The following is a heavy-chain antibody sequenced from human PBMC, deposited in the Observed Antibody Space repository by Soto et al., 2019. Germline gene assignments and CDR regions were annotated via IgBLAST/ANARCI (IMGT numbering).Heavy chain of an antibody. V-gene: IGHV3-30-3*01. D-gene: IGHD6-6*01. CDR3: ASGIAARLSPPY. CDR1: GFTFSSYA. J-gene: IGHJ4*02. Sequence: GGSLRLSCAASGFTFSSYAMHWVRQAPGKGLEWVAVISYDGSNKYYADSVKGRFTISRDNSKNTLYLQMNSLRAEDTAVYYCASGIAARLSPPYWGQGTLVTVSS. CDR2: ISYDGSNK.